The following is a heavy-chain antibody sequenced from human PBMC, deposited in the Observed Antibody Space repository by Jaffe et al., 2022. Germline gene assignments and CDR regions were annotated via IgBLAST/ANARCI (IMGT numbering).Heavy chain of an antibody. V-gene: IGHV4-34*01. D-gene: IGHD6-13*01. CDR3: ARGPGYSSSWYYYYYYMDV. CDR2: INHSGST. J-gene: IGHJ6*03. CDR1: GGSFSGYY. Sequence: QVQLQQWGAGLLKPSETLSLTCAVYGGSFSGYYWSWIRQPPGKGLEWIGEINHSGSTNYNPSLKSRVTISVDTSKNQFSLKLSSVTAADTAVYYCARGPGYSSSWYYYYYYMDVWGKGTTVTVSS.